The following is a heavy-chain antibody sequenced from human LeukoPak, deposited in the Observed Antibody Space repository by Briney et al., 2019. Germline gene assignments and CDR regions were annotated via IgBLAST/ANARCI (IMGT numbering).Heavy chain of an antibody. CDR2: ISSSSSYI. CDR3: AKGDDSGYDYYAFDI. J-gene: IGHJ3*02. D-gene: IGHD5-12*01. Sequence: GGSLRLSCAASGFTFSSYSMNWVRQAPGKGLEWVSSISSSSSYIYYADSVKGRFTISRDNAKNSLYLQMNSLRAEDTALYYCAKGDDSGYDYYAFDIWGQGTMVTVSS. V-gene: IGHV3-21*04. CDR1: GFTFSSYS.